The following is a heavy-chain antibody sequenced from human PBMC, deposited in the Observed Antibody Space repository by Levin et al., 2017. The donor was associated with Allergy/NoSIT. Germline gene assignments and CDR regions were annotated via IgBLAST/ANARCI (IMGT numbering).Heavy chain of an antibody. V-gene: IGHV4-30-4*01. CDR1: GGSITSGDYY. J-gene: IGHJ4*02. D-gene: IGHD4-17*01. Sequence: SQTLSLTCTVSGGSITSGDYYWSWIRQPPGKGLEWLGYMYHSGSTYYYNPPLKSRLTVSVDTSKNQFSLKLSSVTAADTAVYYCARMTTVYTFDSWSQGTLATVSS. CDR2: MYHSGSTY. CDR3: ARMTTVYTFDS.